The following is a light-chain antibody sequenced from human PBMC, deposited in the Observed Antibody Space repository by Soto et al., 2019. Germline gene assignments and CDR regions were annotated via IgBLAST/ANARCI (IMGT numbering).Light chain of an antibody. CDR1: RSVSILF. V-gene: IGKV3-20*01. J-gene: IGKJ3*01. Sequence: EIVLTQAPGTVSLSPGERAALCCRASRSVSILFLVWYQQKPGQAPRLLIYSAYTRATGIPDRFSGSGSGTDFTLTISRLEPEDFAVYYCHHYDSSPFTLCPGINVDTK. CDR3: HHYDSSPFT. CDR2: SAY.